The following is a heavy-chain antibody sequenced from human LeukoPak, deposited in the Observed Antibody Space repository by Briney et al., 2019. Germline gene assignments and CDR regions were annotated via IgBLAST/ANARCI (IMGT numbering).Heavy chain of an antibody. V-gene: IGHV4-61*01. CDR2: IYYSGSI. CDR3: AREGIAAAGTLSSGLDV. Sequence: PSETLSLTCTVSGGSVSSGSYYWSWIRQPPGTGLEWIGYIYYSGSINYNPSLKSRVTISVDTSKNQFSLKLSSVTAADTAVYYCAREGIAAAGTLSSGLDVWGKGTTVTVSS. J-gene: IGHJ6*04. CDR1: GGSVSSGSYY. D-gene: IGHD6-13*01.